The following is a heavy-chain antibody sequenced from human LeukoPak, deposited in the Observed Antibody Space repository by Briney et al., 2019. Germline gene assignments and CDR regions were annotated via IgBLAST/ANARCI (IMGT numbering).Heavy chain of an antibody. CDR2: IYYCGST. CDR1: GGSISSYY. D-gene: IGHD3-3*01. V-gene: IGHV4-59*01. Sequence: PSETLSLTCTVSGGSISSYYWSWIRQPPGKGLEWIGYIYYCGSTNYNPSLKSRVTISVDTSKKQFSLKLSSVTAADTAVYYCARGGGWSGYYRYYYYMDVWGKGTTVTVSS. J-gene: IGHJ6*03. CDR3: ARGGGWSGYYRYYYYMDV.